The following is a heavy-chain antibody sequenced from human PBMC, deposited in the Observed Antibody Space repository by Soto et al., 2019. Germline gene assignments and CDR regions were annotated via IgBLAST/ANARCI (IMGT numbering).Heavy chain of an antibody. CDR3: ARGLLGAIDY. D-gene: IGHD3-16*01. J-gene: IGHJ4*02. V-gene: IGHV3-13*01. Sequence: EVQLVESGGALVPPGGSLRLSCAASGFTFSYYDMHLVRQAEGKGLEWVAAIGTSDDTYYADSVQGRFSISREDAKDSLYPQMSSLRAEDTAVYYCARGLLGAIDYWGQGTLVTVSS. CDR1: GFTFSYYD. CDR2: IGTSDDT.